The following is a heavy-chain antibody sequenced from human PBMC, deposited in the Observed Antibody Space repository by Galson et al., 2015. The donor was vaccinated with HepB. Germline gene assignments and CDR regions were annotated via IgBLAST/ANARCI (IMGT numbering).Heavy chain of an antibody. D-gene: IGHD3-16*02. CDR2: IYPGDSDT. CDR3: ARQVLGVWGSYPIAGFDY. Sequence: QSGAEVKKPGESLKISCKGSGYSFTSYWIGWVRQMPGKGLEWMGIIYPGDSDTRYSPSFQGQVTISADKSISTAYLQWSSLKASDTAMYYCARQVLGVWGSYPIAGFDYWGQGTLVTVSS. CDR1: GYSFTSYW. J-gene: IGHJ4*02. V-gene: IGHV5-51*01.